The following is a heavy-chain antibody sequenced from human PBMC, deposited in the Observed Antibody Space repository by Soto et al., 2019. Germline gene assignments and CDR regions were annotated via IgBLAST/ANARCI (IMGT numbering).Heavy chain of an antibody. V-gene: IGHV3-7*01. J-gene: IGHJ5*02. CDR2: IKQDGSET. Sequence: VVSLRLSCAAYGFFLSAYCMSWVRQAPGKGLEWVASIKQDGSETYYLDSVKGRFTFSRDNAKNSLDLQMSRLRAEDTAVYYCARGPEGFQPLSNNWFDLCGQST. D-gene: IGHD2-2*01. CDR3: ARGPEGFQPLSNNWFDL. CDR1: GFFLSAYC.